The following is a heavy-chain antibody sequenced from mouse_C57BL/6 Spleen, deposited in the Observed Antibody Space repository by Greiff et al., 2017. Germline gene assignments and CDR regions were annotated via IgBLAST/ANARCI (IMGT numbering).Heavy chain of an antibody. J-gene: IGHJ2*01. CDR3: TRDRGNWDYFDY. D-gene: IGHD4-1*01. V-gene: IGHV5-9-1*02. Sequence: EVQRVESGEGLVKPGGSLKLSCAASGFTFSSYAMSWVRQTPEKRLEWVAYISSGGDYIYYADTVKGRFTISRDNARNTLYLQMSSLKSEDTAMYYWTRDRGNWDYFDYWGQGTTLTVSS. CDR1: GFTFSSYA. CDR2: ISSGGDYI.